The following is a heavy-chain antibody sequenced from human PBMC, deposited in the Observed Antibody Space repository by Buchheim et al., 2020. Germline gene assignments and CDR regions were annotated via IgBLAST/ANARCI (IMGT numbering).Heavy chain of an antibody. J-gene: IGHJ4*01. CDR2: INPTSGIQ. CDR1: GYTFTTFY. CDR3: ARERAYLSEASCYGQDN. Sequence: QVQLLQSGAEVKKPGASVKLSCKASGYTFTTFYVHWVRQAPGQGLEWMGMINPTSGIQYNTQKFQGRLTLTRDTSTSTVYMELSSLRSEDTAVYFCARERAYLSEASCYGQDNWGHGTL. D-gene: IGHD2-2*01. V-gene: IGHV1-46*01.